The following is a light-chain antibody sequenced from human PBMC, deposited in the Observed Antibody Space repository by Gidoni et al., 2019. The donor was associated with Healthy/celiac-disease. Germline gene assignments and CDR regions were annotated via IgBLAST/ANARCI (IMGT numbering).Light chain of an antibody. CDR3: QQYKNWPPGYT. CDR2: GAS. CDR1: QSVSSN. V-gene: IGKV3-15*01. J-gene: IGKJ2*01. Sequence: EIVMTQSPATLSVSLGERATLSCRASQSVSSNLAWYQQKPGQAPRLLIYGASTRATGIPARFSGSGAGTYVTLTISSLQSEDFAVYYCQQYKNWPPGYTFGQGTKLEIK.